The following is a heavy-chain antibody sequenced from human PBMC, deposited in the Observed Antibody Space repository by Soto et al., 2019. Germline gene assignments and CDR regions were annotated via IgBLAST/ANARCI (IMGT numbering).Heavy chain of an antibody. Sequence: QVQLVQSRAEVKNPGASVKVSCKASGYSFTRYGIAWERQAHGQWLEWLGWINTYNGNTNYSQNRLGRVTLTTDTSTSTAYMELTSLRYTVTAIYDCALVDFYFTPSPQDVWGQGTTVIISS. CDR2: INTYNGNT. CDR3: ALVDFYFTPSPQDV. V-gene: IGHV1-18*01. D-gene: IGHD3-3*01. CDR1: GYSFTRYG. J-gene: IGHJ6*02.